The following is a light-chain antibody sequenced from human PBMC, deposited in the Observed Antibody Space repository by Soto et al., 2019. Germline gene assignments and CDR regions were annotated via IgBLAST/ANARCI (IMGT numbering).Light chain of an antibody. CDR2: TAS. J-gene: IGKJ4*01. CDR1: QSISSNY. Sequence: PGERASLSCRASQSISSNYLAWFQQRPGQAPRLLISTASSRATGIPDRFSGSGSGTDFTLTISRLEPEDFAVYYCQQYGSKWVTFGRGTKVDI. V-gene: IGKV3-20*01. CDR3: QQYGSKWVT.